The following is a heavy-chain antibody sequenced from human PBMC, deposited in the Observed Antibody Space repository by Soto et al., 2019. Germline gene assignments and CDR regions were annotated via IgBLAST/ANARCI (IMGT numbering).Heavy chain of an antibody. Sequence: WASVKVSCKASGYTFTDYFIHWVRQAPGQGFEWMGWINPNSRGTNYAQKFQGRVTMTRDTSNNTAYMELRGLRSDDTAVYYCARVTLKAGNWFDPWGQGTLVTVSS. J-gene: IGHJ5*02. CDR3: ARVTLKAGNWFDP. CDR2: INPNSRGT. V-gene: IGHV1-2*02. CDR1: GYTFTDYF.